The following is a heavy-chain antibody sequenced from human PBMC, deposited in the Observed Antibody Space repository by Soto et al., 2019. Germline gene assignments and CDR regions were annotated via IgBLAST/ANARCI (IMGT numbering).Heavy chain of an antibody. J-gene: IGHJ4*02. V-gene: IGHV3-23*01. CDR2: ISGSGGST. CDR1: GFTFISYA. Sequence: PGGSLRLSCAASGFTFISYAMSWVRQAPGKGLEWVSAISGSGGSTYYADSVKGRFTISRDNSKNTLYLQMNSLRAEDTAVYYCANSFFPVYCSSTSCIDYWGQGTLVTV. CDR3: ANSFFPVYCSSTSCIDY. D-gene: IGHD2-2*01.